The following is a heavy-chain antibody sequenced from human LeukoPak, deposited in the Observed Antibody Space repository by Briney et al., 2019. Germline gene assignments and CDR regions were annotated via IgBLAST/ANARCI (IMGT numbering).Heavy chain of an antibody. J-gene: IGHJ4*02. V-gene: IGHV4-59*08. D-gene: IGHD3-10*01. CDR2: IYYSGST. CDR3: ARGVSSGSGY. CDR1: GGSISSYY. Sequence: SETLSLTCTVSGGSISSYYWSWIRQPPGKGLEWIGYIYYSGSTNYNPSLKSRVTISVDTSKNQFSLKLSSVTAADTAVYYCARGVSSGSGYWGQGTLVTVSS.